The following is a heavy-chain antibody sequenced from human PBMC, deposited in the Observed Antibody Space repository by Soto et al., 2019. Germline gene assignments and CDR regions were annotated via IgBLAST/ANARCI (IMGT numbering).Heavy chain of an antibody. CDR1: GFTFSTYG. D-gene: IGHD3-10*01. J-gene: IGHJ3*02. CDR3: ARFREAGTYVDVLDM. V-gene: IGHV3-23*01. Sequence: EEQLLESGGGLVQPGGSLRLSCAAYGFTFSTYGMSWVRQAPGKGLEWVSAISASGGSTYYADSVKGRFTISRDNSKNTLYLQMNRLRVEDTAAYYCARFREAGTYVDVLDMWGQGTMVTVSS. CDR2: ISASGGST.